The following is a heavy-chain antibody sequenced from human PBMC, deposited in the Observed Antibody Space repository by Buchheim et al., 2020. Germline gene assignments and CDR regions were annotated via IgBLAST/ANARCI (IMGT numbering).Heavy chain of an antibody. CDR3: ARDPLGYSSSWPTTNWFDP. CDR2: ISYDGINK. Sequence: QVQLVESGGGVVQPGRSLRLSCAASGFTFSSYAMHWVRQAPGKGLEWVAVISYDGINKYYAHSVKGRFTISRDNSKNTLYLQMNSLRAEDTAVYYCARDPLGYSSSWPTTNWFDPWGQGTL. CDR1: GFTFSSYA. V-gene: IGHV3-30-3*01. D-gene: IGHD6-13*01. J-gene: IGHJ5*02.